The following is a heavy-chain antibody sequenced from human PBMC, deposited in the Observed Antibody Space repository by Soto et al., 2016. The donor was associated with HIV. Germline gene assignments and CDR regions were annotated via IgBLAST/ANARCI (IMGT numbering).Heavy chain of an antibody. D-gene: IGHD6-13*01. CDR3: ARCFGITAAYYYYYMDV. V-gene: IGHV1-69*10. J-gene: IGHJ6*03. CDR2: IIPILGIP. Sequence: QVQLVQSGAEVKKPGSSVKVSCKASGGTFNTYAISWVRQAPGQGLEWMGGIIPILGIPDYAQKFQGRVTITADKSTSTAYMEMRSLRSEDTAVYYCARCFGITAAYYYYYMDVWGEGTTVTVSS. CDR1: GGTFNTYA.